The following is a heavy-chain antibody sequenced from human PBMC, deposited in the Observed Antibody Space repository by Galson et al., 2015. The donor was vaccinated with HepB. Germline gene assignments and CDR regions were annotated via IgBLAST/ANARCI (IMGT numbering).Heavy chain of an antibody. J-gene: IGHJ6*03. CDR1: GYTFTAYF. V-gene: IGHV1-2*06. D-gene: IGHD2-8*02. CDR2: INPNSGGT. CDR3: ARDGTGSANYHMDV. Sequence: SVKVSCKASGYTFTAYFMHWVRQAPGQGLEWMGRINPNSGGTMFAQNFQGRVTMTRDTSSSTAYVDLSSLRPDDTAVYYCARDGTGSANYHMDVWGKGTKVTVSS.